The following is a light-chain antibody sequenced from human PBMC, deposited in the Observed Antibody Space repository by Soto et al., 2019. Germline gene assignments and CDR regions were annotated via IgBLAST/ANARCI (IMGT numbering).Light chain of an antibody. CDR1: RSVTSNF. CDR2: GAS. Sequence: EIVLTQSPGTLSLSPGERATLSCRASRSVTSNFLAWYQQKPGQAPRLLIYGASTRATGIPARFSGSGSGTDFTLTISRLEPEDFAVYYCQQYGSSPRTFGQGTKVDIK. CDR3: QQYGSSPRT. J-gene: IGKJ1*01. V-gene: IGKV3-20*01.